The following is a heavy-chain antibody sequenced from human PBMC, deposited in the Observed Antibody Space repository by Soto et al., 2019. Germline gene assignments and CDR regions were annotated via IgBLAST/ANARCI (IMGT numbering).Heavy chain of an antibody. D-gene: IGHD2-15*01. CDR2: INAGNGNT. V-gene: IGHV1-3*01. J-gene: IGHJ5*02. CDR3: ARDGRYCSGGSCYSGDNWFDP. CDR1: GYTFTSYA. Sequence: ASVKVSCKASGYTFTSYAMHWVRQAPGQRLEWMGWINAGNGNTKYSQKFQGRVTITRDTSASTAYMELSSLRSEDTAVYYCARDGRYCSGGSCYSGDNWFDPWGQGTLVTVSS.